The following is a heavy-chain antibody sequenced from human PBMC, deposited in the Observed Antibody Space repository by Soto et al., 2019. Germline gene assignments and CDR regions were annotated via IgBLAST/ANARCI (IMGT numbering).Heavy chain of an antibody. CDR3: VRGHVRGNDRHFDY. Sequence: EVQLAESGGGLVQPGGSLRLSCAASGFTFSSHWMHWVRQAPGKGLVWVSRIIGDGNEITYADSVMGRFTISRDNAKNTVILQMNSLRAEDTAVYYCVRGHVRGNDRHFDYWGQGTLVTVSS. CDR2: IIGDGNEI. J-gene: IGHJ4*02. V-gene: IGHV3-74*01. CDR1: GFTFSSHW. D-gene: IGHD3-16*02.